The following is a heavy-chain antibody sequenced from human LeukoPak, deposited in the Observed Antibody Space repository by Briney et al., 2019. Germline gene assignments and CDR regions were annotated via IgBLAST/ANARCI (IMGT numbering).Heavy chain of an antibody. CDR3: ARVLGLILSVLGY. CDR2: INAGNGNT. J-gene: IGHJ4*02. Sequence: ASVKVSCKASGYTFTSYAMHWVRQAPGQRLEWMGWINAGNGNTKYSQKFQGRVTITRDISASTAYMELSSLRSEDTAVYYCARVLGLILSVLGYWGQGTLVTVSS. D-gene: IGHD2-15*01. V-gene: IGHV1-3*01. CDR1: GYTFTSYA.